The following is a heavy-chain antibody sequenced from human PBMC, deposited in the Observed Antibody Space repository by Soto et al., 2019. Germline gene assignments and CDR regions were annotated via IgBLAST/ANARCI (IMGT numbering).Heavy chain of an antibody. CDR3: ARGADSYKYSSPEKNYYYGMDV. J-gene: IGHJ6*02. Sequence: GGSLRLSCAASGFTFSSYWMHWVRQAPGKGLVWVSRINSDGSSTSYADSVKGRFTISRDNAKNTLYLQMNSLRAEDTAVYYCARGADSYKYSSPEKNYYYGMDVWGQGTTVTVSS. CDR2: INSDGSST. D-gene: IGHD6-6*01. V-gene: IGHV3-74*01. CDR1: GFTFSSYW.